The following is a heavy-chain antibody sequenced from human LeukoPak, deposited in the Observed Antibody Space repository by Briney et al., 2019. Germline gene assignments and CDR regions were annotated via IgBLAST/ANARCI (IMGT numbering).Heavy chain of an antibody. CDR3: AKTPPYDSSGYRGNYFDY. CDR1: GFTFDDYA. CDR2: ISWNSGSI. Sequence: GRSLRLSCAASGFTFDDYAMHWVRQAPGKGLEWVSGISWNSGSIGYADSVKGRFTISRDNAKNSLYLQMNSLRAEDTALYYCAKTPPYDSSGYRGNYFDYWGQGTLVTVSS. J-gene: IGHJ4*02. V-gene: IGHV3-9*01. D-gene: IGHD3-22*01.